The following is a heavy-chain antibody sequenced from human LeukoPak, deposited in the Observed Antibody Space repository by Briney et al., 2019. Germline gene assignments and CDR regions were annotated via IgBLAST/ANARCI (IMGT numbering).Heavy chain of an antibody. CDR3: AREGGFDI. D-gene: IGHD2-15*01. CDR2: ISSSGSPI. J-gene: IGHJ3*02. V-gene: IGHV3-48*03. Sequence: PGGALRLSCVASGFTFSSYEMNWVRQAPGKGLEWVSYISSSGSPIYYADSVKGRFTISRDNAKNSLYLQMNSLRDEDTAIYYCAREGGFDIWGQGTVVTVSS. CDR1: GFTFSSYE.